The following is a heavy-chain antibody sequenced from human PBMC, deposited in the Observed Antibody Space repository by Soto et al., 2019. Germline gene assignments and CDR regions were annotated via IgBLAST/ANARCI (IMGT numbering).Heavy chain of an antibody. V-gene: IGHV3-73*01. CDR3: TKVPYSGSLGAFDI. CDR2: IRSKANSYAT. D-gene: IGHD1-26*01. Sequence: GGSLRLSCVASGFTFSGSAMHWVRQASGKGLEWVGRIRSKANSYATAYAASVKGRFTISRDDSKNTAYLQMNSLKTEDTAVYYCTKVPYSGSLGAFDIWGQGTMVTVSS. CDR1: GFTFSGSA. J-gene: IGHJ3*02.